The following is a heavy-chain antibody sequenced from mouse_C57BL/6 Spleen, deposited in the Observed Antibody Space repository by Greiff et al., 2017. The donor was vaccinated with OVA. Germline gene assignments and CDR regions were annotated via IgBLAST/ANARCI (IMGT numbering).Heavy chain of an antibody. V-gene: IGHV5-12*01. J-gene: IGHJ2*01. D-gene: IGHD1-1*01. CDR3: ARGPSLVTTVVATPIDY. Sequence: EVKLMESGGGLVQPGGSLTLSCAASGFTFSDYYMYWVRQTPEKRLEWVAYLSNGGGSTYYPDTVKGRFIISRDNAKNTLYRQISRLKSEDTAMYYCARGPSLVTTVVATPIDYWGQGTTRTVSS. CDR2: LSNGGGST. CDR1: GFTFSDYY.